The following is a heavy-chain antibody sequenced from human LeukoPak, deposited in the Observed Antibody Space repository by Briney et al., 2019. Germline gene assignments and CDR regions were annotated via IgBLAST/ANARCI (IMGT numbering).Heavy chain of an antibody. V-gene: IGHV3-33*01. CDR2: IWYDGSNK. D-gene: IGHD1-26*01. CDR3: ARSRSGSYLLGY. Sequence: SGGSLRLPCAASGFTFSSYGMHWVRQAPGKGLEWVAVIWYDGSNKYYADSVKGRFTISRDNSKNTLYLQMNSLRAEDTAVYYCARSRSGSYLLGYWGQGTLVTVSS. J-gene: IGHJ4*02. CDR1: GFTFSSYG.